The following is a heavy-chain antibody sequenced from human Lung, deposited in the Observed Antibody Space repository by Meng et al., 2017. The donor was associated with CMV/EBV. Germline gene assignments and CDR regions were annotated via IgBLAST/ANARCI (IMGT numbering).Heavy chain of an antibody. J-gene: IGHJ6*02. Sequence: SXAASGFTFSSYSMNWVRQAPGKGLEWVSSISSSSSYIYYADSVKGRFTISRDNAKNSLYLQMNSLRAEDTAVYYCARDLGNSYGYDYYYYYGMDVXGQGXTLTVSS. V-gene: IGHV3-21*01. CDR1: GFTFSSYS. CDR2: ISSSSSYI. CDR3: ARDLGNSYGYDYYYYYGMDV. D-gene: IGHD5-18*01.